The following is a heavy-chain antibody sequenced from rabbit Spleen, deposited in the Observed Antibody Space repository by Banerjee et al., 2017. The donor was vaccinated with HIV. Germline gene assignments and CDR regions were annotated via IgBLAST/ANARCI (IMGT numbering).Heavy chain of an antibody. V-gene: IGHV1S40*01. D-gene: IGHD6-1*01. CDR3: ARDDGSYDYIDGYFKL. Sequence: LVEYGGDLVQPGASLTLTCTASGFDFSNYNFMCWVRQAPGKGLEWIACIDSGSRDFTYYASWAKGRFTISKTSSTTVTLQMTSLAVADTATYFCARDDGSYDYIDGYFKLWGPGTLVTVS. CDR1: GFDFSNYNF. J-gene: IGHJ4*01. CDR2: IDSGSRDFT.